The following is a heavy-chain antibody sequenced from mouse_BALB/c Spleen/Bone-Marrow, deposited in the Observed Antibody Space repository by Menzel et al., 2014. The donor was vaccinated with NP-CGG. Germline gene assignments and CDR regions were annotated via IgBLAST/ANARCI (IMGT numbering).Heavy chain of an antibody. V-gene: IGHV5-6-4*01. D-gene: IGHD2-1*01. CDR1: GFTFSSYT. J-gene: IGHJ3*01. CDR2: ISSGGSYT. CDR3: TRDRYYGNSFAY. Sequence: EVHLVESGGGLVKPGGSLKLSCAASGFTFSSYTMSWIRQTPEKRLEWVATISSGGSYTYYPDSVKGRFTISRDNAKNTLYLQMISLKSVDTAMYYCTRDRYYGNSFAYWGQGTLVTVSA.